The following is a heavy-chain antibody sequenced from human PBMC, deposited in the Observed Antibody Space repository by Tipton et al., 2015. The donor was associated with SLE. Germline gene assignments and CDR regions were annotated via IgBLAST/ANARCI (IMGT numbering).Heavy chain of an antibody. D-gene: IGHD7-27*01. CDR2: IHHSGIT. Sequence: TLSLTCTVSGGSIRSSRHFWGWIRQPPGKGLEWTGTIHHSGITYYNPSLKSRVTISVDTSKNQFSLKLRSVTAADTAVYYCARDPNGGYGSFDYWGLGALVTVSS. J-gene: IGHJ4*02. V-gene: IGHV4-39*07. CDR3: ARDPNGGYGSFDY. CDR1: GGSIRSSRHF.